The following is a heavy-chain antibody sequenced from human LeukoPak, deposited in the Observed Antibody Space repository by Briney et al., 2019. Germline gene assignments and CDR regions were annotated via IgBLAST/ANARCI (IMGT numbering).Heavy chain of an antibody. CDR1: GGSFSSGGYY. J-gene: IGHJ4*02. Sequence: SETLSLTCTVSGGSFSSGGYYWSWLRQHPGKGLQWIGYIYHSGSAYYNPSLKSRVTISVDTSKNQFSLKLSSVTAADTAVYYCARDRAVGGIVLDYWGQGTLVTVSS. CDR3: ARDRAVGGIVLDY. D-gene: IGHD1-26*01. CDR2: IYHSGSA. V-gene: IGHV4-31*03.